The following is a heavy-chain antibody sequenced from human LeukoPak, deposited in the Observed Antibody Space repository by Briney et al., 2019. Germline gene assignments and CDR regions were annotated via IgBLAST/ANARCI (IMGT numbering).Heavy chain of an antibody. D-gene: IGHD2-15*01. J-gene: IGHJ4*02. CDR1: GFTFSSYG. CDR2: IRYDGSNK. CDR3: AASIVVVVAATEY. V-gene: IGHV3-30*02. Sequence: GGSLRLSCAASGFTFSSYGMPWVRQAPGKGLEWVAFIRYDGSNKYYADSVKGRFTISRDNSKNTLYLQMNSLRAEDTAVYYCAASIVVVVAATEYWGQGTLVTVSS.